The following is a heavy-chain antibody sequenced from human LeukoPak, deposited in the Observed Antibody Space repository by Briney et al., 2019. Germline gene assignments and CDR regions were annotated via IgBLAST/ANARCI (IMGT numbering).Heavy chain of an antibody. D-gene: IGHD4-17*01. J-gene: IGHJ3*02. Sequence: SETLSLTCAVSGGSISSSNWWSWVRQPPGKGLEWIGEIYHSGSTYYNPSLKSRVTISVDRSKNQFSLKLSSVTAADTAVYYCARGGYGDYVDAFDIWGQGTMVTVSS. CDR2: IYHSGST. V-gene: IGHV4-4*02. CDR3: ARGGYGDYVDAFDI. CDR1: GGSISSSNW.